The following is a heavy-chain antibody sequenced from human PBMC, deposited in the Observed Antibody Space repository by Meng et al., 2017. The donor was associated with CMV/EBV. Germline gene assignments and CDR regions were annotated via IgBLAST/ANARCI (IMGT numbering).Heavy chain of an antibody. CDR2: INHSGST. CDR1: GGSFSGYY. D-gene: IGHD3-22*01. J-gene: IGHJ4*02. V-gene: IGHV4-34*01. CDR3: ARAPITMMAVLDY. Sequence: QVQLQQWGDGLLKPSVTLSLTCAVDGGSFSGYYWSWIRQPPGKGLEWIGEINHSGSTNYNPSLKSRVTISVDTSKNQFSLKLSSVTAADTAVYYCARAPITMMAVLDYWGQGTLVTASS.